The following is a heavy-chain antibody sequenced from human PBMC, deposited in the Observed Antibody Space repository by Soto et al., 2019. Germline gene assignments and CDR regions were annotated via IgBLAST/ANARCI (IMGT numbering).Heavy chain of an antibody. J-gene: IGHJ4*02. CDR2: VSYDGSNK. CDR3: AKDTYYYDRSGYYTYDH. CDR1: GFTFSSYG. Sequence: GGSLRLSCAASGFTFSSYGVHWVRQAPGKWLEWVASVSYDGSNKHYADSVKGRFTISRDNSRNTLDLQMNSLRAEDTAVYYCAKDTYYYDRSGYYTYDHWGQGT. D-gene: IGHD3-22*01. V-gene: IGHV3-30*18.